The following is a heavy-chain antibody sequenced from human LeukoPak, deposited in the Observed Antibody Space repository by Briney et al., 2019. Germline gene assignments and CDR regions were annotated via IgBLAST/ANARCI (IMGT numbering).Heavy chain of an antibody. CDR1: GGSISSSGYY. D-gene: IGHD4-17*01. CDR3: ARHAASSDYGDYEDLDAFDI. J-gene: IGHJ3*02. V-gene: IGHV4-39*01. CDR2: IYCSGST. Sequence: SETLSLTCTVSGGSISSSGYYWGWIRQPPGKGLEWIGSIYCSGSTYYNPSLKSRVTISVDTSKNQFSLKLSSVTAADTAVYYCARHAASSDYGDYEDLDAFDIWGQGTMVTVSS.